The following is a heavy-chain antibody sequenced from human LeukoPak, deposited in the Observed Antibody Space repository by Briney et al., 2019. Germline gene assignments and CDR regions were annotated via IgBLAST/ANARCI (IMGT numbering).Heavy chain of an antibody. CDR2: IYDSGST. Sequence: SETLSLTCTVSGGSIRSSYYYWGWIRQPPGKGLEWIGSIYDSGSTYYTPSLKSRVTMSVDTAENQFSLKLSSVTAADTAVYYCARDLGSIGSSWSPRGDYYFGMDVWGQGTTVTVSS. V-gene: IGHV4-39*07. D-gene: IGHD6-13*01. CDR1: GGSIRSSYYY. CDR3: ARDLGSIGSSWSPRGDYYFGMDV. J-gene: IGHJ6*02.